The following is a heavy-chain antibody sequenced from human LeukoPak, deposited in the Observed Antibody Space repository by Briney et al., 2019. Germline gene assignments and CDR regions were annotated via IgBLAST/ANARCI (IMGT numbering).Heavy chain of an antibody. CDR1: GFTVSSNY. D-gene: IGHD4-23*01. CDR3: ARDWGYGGNSLDY. Sequence: GGSLRLSCAASGFTVSSNYMSWVRQAPGKGLEWVSVIYSGGNTYYADSVKGRFTISRDNSKNTLYLQMNSLRAEDTAVYYCARDWGYGGNSLDYWGQGTLVTVSS. V-gene: IGHV3-53*01. CDR2: IYSGGNT. J-gene: IGHJ4*02.